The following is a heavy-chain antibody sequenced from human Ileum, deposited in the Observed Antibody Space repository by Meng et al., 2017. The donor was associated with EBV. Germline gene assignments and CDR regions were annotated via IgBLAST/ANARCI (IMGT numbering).Heavy chain of an antibody. CDR3: VGRNNWFDP. CDR1: GFTFSDYS. V-gene: IGHV3-11*01. D-gene: IGHD1-14*01. CDR2: IGLSADAI. Sequence: RVGAGGGLVKPGRSLRLSWAASGFTFSDYSLSWIRQAPGKGLQVIASIGLSADAIYYADSVKGRFTISRDNANNSLYLQMNNLRVDETAVYYCVGRNNWFDPWGQGTLVTVSS. J-gene: IGHJ5*02.